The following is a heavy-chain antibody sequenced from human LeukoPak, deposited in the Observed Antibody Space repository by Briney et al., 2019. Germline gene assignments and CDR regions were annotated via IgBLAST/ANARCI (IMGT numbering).Heavy chain of an antibody. D-gene: IGHD5-18*01. CDR2: INPSGGST. J-gene: IGHJ3*02. Sequence: ASVKVSCKASGYTFTIYYIHWVRQAPGQGLECMGIINPSGGSTSYAQKFQGRVTMTRDTSTSTVYMELSSLKSEDTAVYYCARVRIQLWLLSQYAFDIWGQGTMVTVSS. CDR3: ARVRIQLWLLSQYAFDI. CDR1: GYTFTIYY. V-gene: IGHV1-46*01.